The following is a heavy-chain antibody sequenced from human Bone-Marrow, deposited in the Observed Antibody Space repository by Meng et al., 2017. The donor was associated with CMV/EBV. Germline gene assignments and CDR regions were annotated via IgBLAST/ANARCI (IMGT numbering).Heavy chain of an antibody. CDR3: ARDFDL. V-gene: IGHV3-53*01. CDR2: IYSGGST. J-gene: IGHJ2*01. CDR1: GVTVSSNY. Sequence: PGGSRRISCAAPGVTVSSNYMSWVRQAPGKGLEWVSVIYSGGSTYYADSVKGRFTISRDKSKNTLYLQMNSLRAEDTAVYYCARDFDLWGRGTLVTVSS.